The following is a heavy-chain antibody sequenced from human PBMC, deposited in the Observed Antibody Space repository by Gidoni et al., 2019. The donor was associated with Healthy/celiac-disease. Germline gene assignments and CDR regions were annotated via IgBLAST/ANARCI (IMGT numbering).Heavy chain of an antibody. V-gene: IGHV1-46*01. CDR2: INPSCGST. J-gene: IGHJ4*02. Sequence: QVQLVQSGAEVKKPGASVKASCKASGYTFTSYSMHWVRPAPGQGLGWMGIINPSCGSTSYAQKFQGRVTMTSGTSTSTGYMDLISLRSEGTAVYYCARWPQQLVRAFDYWGQGTLVTVSS. D-gene: IGHD6-13*01. CDR3: ARWPQQLVRAFDY. CDR1: GYTFTSYS.